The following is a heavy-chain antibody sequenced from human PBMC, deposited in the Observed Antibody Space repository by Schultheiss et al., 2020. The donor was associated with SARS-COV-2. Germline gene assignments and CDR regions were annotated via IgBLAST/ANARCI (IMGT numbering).Heavy chain of an antibody. CDR2: INSDGSST. CDR1: GFTFSNAW. J-gene: IGHJ5*02. D-gene: IGHD6-19*01. V-gene: IGHV3-74*01. CDR3: ARLYSSGWYGAGENWFDP. Sequence: GGSLRLSCAASGFTFSNAWMSWVRQAPGKGLVWVSRINSDGSSTSYADSVKGRFTISRDNAKNTLYLQMNSLRAEDTAVYYCARLYSSGWYGAGENWFDPWGQGTLVTVS.